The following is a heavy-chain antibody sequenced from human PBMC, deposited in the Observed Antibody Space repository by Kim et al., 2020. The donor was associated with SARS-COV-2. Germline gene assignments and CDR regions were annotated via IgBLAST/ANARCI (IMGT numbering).Heavy chain of an antibody. Sequence: SQTLSLTCAISGDSVSSNSAAWNCIRQSPSRGLEWLGRTYYRSKWYNDYAVSVKSRITINPDTSKNQFSLQLNSVTPEDTAVYYCARVAAGPNDAFDIWGQGTMVTVSS. V-gene: IGHV6-1*01. CDR3: ARVAAGPNDAFDI. J-gene: IGHJ3*02. D-gene: IGHD6-13*01. CDR2: TYYRSKWYN. CDR1: GDSVSSNSAA.